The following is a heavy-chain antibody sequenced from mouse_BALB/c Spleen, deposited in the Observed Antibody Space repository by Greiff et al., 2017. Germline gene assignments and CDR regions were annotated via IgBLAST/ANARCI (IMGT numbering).Heavy chain of an antibody. Sequence: EVMLVESGGGLVKPGGSLKLSCAASGFTFSSYTMSWVRQTPEKRLEWVATISSGGSYTYYPDSVKGRFTISRDNAKNTLYLQMSSLKSEDTAMYYCTRDRDGDYWGQGTTLTVSS. J-gene: IGHJ2*01. D-gene: IGHD2-3*01. V-gene: IGHV5-6-4*01. CDR1: GFTFSSYT. CDR3: TRDRDGDY. CDR2: ISSGGSYT.